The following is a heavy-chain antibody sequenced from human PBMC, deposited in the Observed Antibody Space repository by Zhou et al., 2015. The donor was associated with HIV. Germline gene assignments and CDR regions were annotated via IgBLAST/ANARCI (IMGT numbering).Heavy chain of an antibody. CDR1: GDSFISSYA. D-gene: IGHD3-22*01. CDR2: IIPAFSKT. J-gene: IGHJ3*02. V-gene: IGHV1-69*01. Sequence: LVQSGTEVRKPGSSVKVSCQAPGDSFISSYAISWVRQAPGQGLEWMGGIIPAFSKTNYAQKFQGRVTITADESTTIGYMELRSLRFEDTAVYYCARSSADYEYAFEIWGQGTKVIVSS. CDR3: ARSSADYEYAFEI.